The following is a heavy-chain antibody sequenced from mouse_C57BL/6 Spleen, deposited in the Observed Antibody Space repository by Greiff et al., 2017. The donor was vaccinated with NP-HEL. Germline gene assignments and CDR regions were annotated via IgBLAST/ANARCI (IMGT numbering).Heavy chain of an antibody. J-gene: IGHJ4*01. CDR2: ISSGGDYI. Sequence: EVQVVESGEGLVKPGGSLKLSCAASGFTFSSYAMSWVRQTPEKRLEWVAYISSGGDYIYYADTVKGRFTISRDNARNTLYLQMSSLKSEDTAMYYCTRDRGGNYDYYAMDYWGQGTSVTVSS. CDR3: TRDRGGNYDYYAMDY. CDR1: GFTFSSYA. V-gene: IGHV5-9-1*02. D-gene: IGHD2-1*01.